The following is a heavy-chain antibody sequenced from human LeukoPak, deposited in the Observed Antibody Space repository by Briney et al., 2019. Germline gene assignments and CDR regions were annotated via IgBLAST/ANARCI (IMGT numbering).Heavy chain of an antibody. V-gene: IGHV3-7*01. CDR1: GFTFSNYW. Sequence: GGSLRLSCAASGFTFSNYWMNWVRQAPGKGLEWVANIKQDGNEKDYVDSVKGRFTISRDNAKNSLYLQMNSLRAEDTAVYYCARGQQLGCWSQGTLVTVSS. D-gene: IGHD6-13*01. CDR2: IKQDGNEK. J-gene: IGHJ4*02. CDR3: ARGQQLGC.